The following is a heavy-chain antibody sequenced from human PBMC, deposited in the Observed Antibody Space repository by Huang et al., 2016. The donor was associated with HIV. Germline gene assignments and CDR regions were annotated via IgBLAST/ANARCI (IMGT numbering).Heavy chain of an antibody. V-gene: IGHV3-21*01. CDR2: INVPGNHI. CDR1: GFTLTTFS. J-gene: IGHJ5*02. D-gene: IGHD4-17*01. Sequence: EVQLVESGGGLVKPGGSLRLYCAASGFTLTTFSMNWVRQAPGRGVQWVASINVPGNHIYYADSVEGRFTISRDNTRNSLYLQLNSLRAEDTAVYYCVRIGYGENSYGSGYFDPWGQGTLVAISS. CDR3: VRIGYGENSYGSGYFDP.